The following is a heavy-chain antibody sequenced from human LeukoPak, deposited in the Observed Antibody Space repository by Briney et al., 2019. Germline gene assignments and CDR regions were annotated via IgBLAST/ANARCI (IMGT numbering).Heavy chain of an antibody. CDR1: GFXFSRYA. D-gene: IGHD6-13*01. Sequence: GGSLGLSCAASGFXFSRYAISWVRQAPGKGLEWVSAIIASGDSTYFADSVKGRFTISRDNFKSTLYLQMNSLRAEDTAVYYCAKYSSRSGMDVWGQGTTVTVSS. CDR3: AKYSSRSGMDV. J-gene: IGHJ6*02. CDR2: IIASGDST. V-gene: IGHV3-23*01.